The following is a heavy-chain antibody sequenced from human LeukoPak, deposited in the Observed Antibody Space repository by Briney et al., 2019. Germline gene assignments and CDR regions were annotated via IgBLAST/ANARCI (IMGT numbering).Heavy chain of an antibody. J-gene: IGHJ4*02. CDR1: GGSISSYY. D-gene: IGHD6-19*01. V-gene: IGHV4-59*01. CDR3: ARSGSGWYVGEFDY. CDR2: IYYSGST. Sequence: SETLSLTCTVSGGSISSYYWSWIRQPPGKGLEWIGYIYYSGSTNYNPSLKSRVTISVDTSKNQFSLKLSSVTAADTAVYYCARSGSGWYVGEFDYWGQGTLVTVSS.